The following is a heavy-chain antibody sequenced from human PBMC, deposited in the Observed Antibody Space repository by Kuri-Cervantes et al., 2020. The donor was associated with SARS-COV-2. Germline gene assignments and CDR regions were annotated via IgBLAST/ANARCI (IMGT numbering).Heavy chain of an antibody. CDR2: INHSGST. CDR3: ARLTGWYQSDY. D-gene: IGHD6-19*01. J-gene: IGHJ4*02. Sequence: SETLSLTCTVSGGSISSSSYYWGWIRQPPGKGLEWIGEINHSGSTNYNPSLKSRVTISVDTSKNPFSLKLSSVTAADTAVYYCARLTGWYQSDYWGQGTLVTVSS. CDR1: GGSISSSSYY. V-gene: IGHV4-39*07.